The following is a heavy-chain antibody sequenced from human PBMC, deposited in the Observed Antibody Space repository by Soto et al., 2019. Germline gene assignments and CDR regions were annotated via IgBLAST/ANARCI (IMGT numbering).Heavy chain of an antibody. V-gene: IGHV3-15*01. J-gene: IGHJ4*02. CDR1: GFTFSNAW. D-gene: IGHD3-22*01. CDR2: IKGEADGGTT. CDR3: TTGLSNGYYNFDY. Sequence: PGGSLRHCCAASGFTFSNAWMSWVRQAPGKGLEWVGRIKGEADGGTTDYAAPVKGRITISRDHSKDTLYLQMNSLKTEDTAVYYCTTGLSNGYYNFDYWGQGTPVTVSS.